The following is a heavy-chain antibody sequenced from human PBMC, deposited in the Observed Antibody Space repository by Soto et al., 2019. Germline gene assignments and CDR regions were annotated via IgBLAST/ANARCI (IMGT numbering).Heavy chain of an antibody. CDR2: VHHSWGS. Sequence: QVQLQESGPGLVKPSETLSLSCTVSGGSISSYYWSWFRQSPGKRMEWIGYVHHSWGSSDNPSLQSRVAISLATSKSQFSLKVTSVTATDTAVYYCARQGFGPLHGLVDVWGQGTTVTVSS. CDR1: GGSISSYY. V-gene: IGHV4-59*08. J-gene: IGHJ6*02. CDR3: ARQGFGPLHGLVDV. D-gene: IGHD3-10*01.